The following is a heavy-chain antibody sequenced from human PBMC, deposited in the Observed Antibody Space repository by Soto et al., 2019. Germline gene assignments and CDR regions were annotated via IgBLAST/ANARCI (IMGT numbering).Heavy chain of an antibody. Sequence: SVKVSCKASGGTFSSYAISWVRQAPGQGLEWMGGIIPIFGTANYAQKFQGRVTITADESTSTAYMELSSLRSEDTAVYYCAREIGDVDIVATASYNWFDPWGQGTLVTVS. D-gene: IGHD5-12*01. CDR3: AREIGDVDIVATASYNWFDP. CDR1: GGTFSSYA. V-gene: IGHV1-69*13. CDR2: IIPIFGTA. J-gene: IGHJ5*02.